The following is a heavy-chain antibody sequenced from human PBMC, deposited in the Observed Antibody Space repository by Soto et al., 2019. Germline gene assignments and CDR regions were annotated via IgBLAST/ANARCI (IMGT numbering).Heavy chain of an antibody. J-gene: IGHJ4*02. CDR1: XXXXSDYY. CDR2: ISSSTSHT. Sequence: QVQLVESGGGLVKPGGSLRXSCAVSXXXXSDYYMTWIRQAPGKGLEWVSYISSSTSHTNYADSVKGRFTISRDNAKNSLFLQMNSLRAEDTAVYYCARGRGAAADYFDFWGQGTLVTVS. V-gene: IGHV3-11*05. CDR3: ARGRGAAADYFDF. D-gene: IGHD6-13*01.